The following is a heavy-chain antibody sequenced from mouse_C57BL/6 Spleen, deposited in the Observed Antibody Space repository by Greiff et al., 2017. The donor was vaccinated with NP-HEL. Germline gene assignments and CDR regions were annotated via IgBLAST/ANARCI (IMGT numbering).Heavy chain of an antibody. CDR2: IYPGSGST. J-gene: IGHJ2*01. Sequence: VQLQQSGAELVKPGASVKMSCKASGYTFTSYWITWVKQWPGQGLEWIGDIYPGSGSTIYNEKFTSKATLTVDTSSSTAYMQLSSLTSEDSAVDYCARNDLCWDYFDYWGQGTTLTVSS. V-gene: IGHV1-55*01. CDR3: ARNDLCWDYFDY. D-gene: IGHD2-12*01. CDR1: GYTFTSYW.